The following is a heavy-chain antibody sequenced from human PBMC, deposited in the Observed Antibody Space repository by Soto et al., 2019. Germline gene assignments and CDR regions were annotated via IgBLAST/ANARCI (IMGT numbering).Heavy chain of an antibody. Sequence: GASVKVSCKVSGYTLTELSMHWVRQAPGKGLEWMGGFDPEDGETIYAEKFQGRVTMTEDTSTDTAYMELSSLRFEDTAVYYCAEELTYCSSTSCYGDYYYSMDVWGKGTTVTVSS. CDR2: FDPEDGET. CDR1: GYTLTELS. V-gene: IGHV1-24*01. D-gene: IGHD2-2*01. CDR3: AEELTYCSSTSCYGDYYYSMDV. J-gene: IGHJ6*03.